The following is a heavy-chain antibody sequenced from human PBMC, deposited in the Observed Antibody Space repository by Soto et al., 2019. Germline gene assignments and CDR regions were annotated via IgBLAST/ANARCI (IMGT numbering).Heavy chain of an antibody. Sequence: PGGSLRLSCAASGFTFSSYAMHWVRQAPGEGQGLRRGLEWVSSISSSSSYIYYVDSVKGRFTISRDNAQNSLYLQMNSLRAEDTAVYYCARKWYSSSWNTEIYFDFWGHGTLVTVSS. D-gene: IGHD6-13*01. CDR3: ARKWYSSSWNTEIYFDF. V-gene: IGHV3-21*01. CDR2: ISSSSSYI. J-gene: IGHJ4*01. CDR1: GFTFSSYA.